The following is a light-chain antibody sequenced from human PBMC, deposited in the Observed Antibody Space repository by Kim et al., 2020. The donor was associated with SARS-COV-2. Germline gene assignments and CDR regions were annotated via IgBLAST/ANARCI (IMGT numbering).Light chain of an antibody. J-gene: IGKJ1*01. CDR3: QQYYHGAT. Sequence: DIVMTQSPDSLAVSLGERATINCRSSQSILYSSNNNNYLTWYQQKPGQPPRLLIYWASTRASGVPDRFSGSGSGTDFTLTISSLQAEDVAVYYCQQYYHGATFGQGTKVDIK. V-gene: IGKV4-1*01. CDR2: WAS. CDR1: QSILYSSNNNNY.